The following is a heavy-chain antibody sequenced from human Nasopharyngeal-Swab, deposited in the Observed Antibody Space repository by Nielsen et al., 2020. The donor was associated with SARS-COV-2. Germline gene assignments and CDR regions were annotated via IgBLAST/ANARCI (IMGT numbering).Heavy chain of an antibody. Sequence: ASVKVSCKASGYRFNSYGISWVRQAPGQGLEWMGWIGVYNGNIKYAPRVQGRVTMTADTSTSTVNMEVRGLRSDDTAVYYCARDGFYHFWSGYGGDDFYGMDVWGQGATVTVTS. CDR2: IGVYNGNI. D-gene: IGHD3-3*01. J-gene: IGHJ6*02. CDR3: ARDGFYHFWSGYGGDDFYGMDV. V-gene: IGHV1-18*01. CDR1: GYRFNSYG.